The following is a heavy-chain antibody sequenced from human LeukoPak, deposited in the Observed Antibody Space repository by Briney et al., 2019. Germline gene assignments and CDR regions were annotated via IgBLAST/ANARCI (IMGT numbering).Heavy chain of an antibody. D-gene: IGHD2-2*02. CDR2: ISWNSGSI. CDR3: ARGRPQKGYCSSTSCYNFDY. Sequence: PGRSLRLSCAASGFTFDDYAMHWVRQAPGKGLEWVSGISWNSGSIGYADSVKGRFTISRDNAKNSLYLQMNSLRAEDTAVYYCARGRPQKGYCSSTSCYNFDYWGQGTLVTVSS. V-gene: IGHV3-9*01. CDR1: GFTFDDYA. J-gene: IGHJ4*02.